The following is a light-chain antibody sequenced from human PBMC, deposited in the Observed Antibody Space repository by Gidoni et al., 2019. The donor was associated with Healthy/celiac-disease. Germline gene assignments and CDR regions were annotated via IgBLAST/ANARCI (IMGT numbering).Light chain of an antibody. J-gene: IGKJ3*01. Sequence: DIVMTQSPDSLAVSLGERATINCKSSQSVLYSSNNKNYLAWYQQKPGQPPKLLIYWASTRESGVPDRFSGSGSVTDFTLTISSLQAEDVAVYYCQQYYSTHLTFGPGTKVDIK. CDR3: QQYYSTHLT. V-gene: IGKV4-1*01. CDR1: QSVLYSSNNKNY. CDR2: WAS.